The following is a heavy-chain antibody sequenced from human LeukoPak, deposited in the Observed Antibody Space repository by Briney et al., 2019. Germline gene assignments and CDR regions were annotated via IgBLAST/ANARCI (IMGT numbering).Heavy chain of an antibody. J-gene: IGHJ4*02. Sequence: PGGSLRLSCAASGFTFTCCWMSWVRQTPGKGLEWAASIKQDGREKFYADSVKGRFTISRDNAQDSLYLQVNSLRAEDTAVYYCARVPGITRYFDSWGQGILVTVSS. CDR2: IKQDGREK. V-gene: IGHV3-7*01. CDR1: GFTFTCCW. D-gene: IGHD1-20*01. CDR3: ARVPGITRYFDS.